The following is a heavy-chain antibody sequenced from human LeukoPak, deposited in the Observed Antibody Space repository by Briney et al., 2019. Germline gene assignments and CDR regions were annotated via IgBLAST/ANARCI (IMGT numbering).Heavy chain of an antibody. CDR3: AREAGAYYYDSSGYPDY. CDR2: ISSSSSTI. D-gene: IGHD3-22*01. Sequence: GGSLRLSCAASGFTFSSYSMNWVRQAPGKGLEWVSYISSSSSTIYYADSVKGRFTISRDNAKNSLYLQMNSLRDEDTAVYYCAREAGAYYYDSSGYPDYWGQGTLVTVSS. CDR1: GFTFSSYS. V-gene: IGHV3-48*02. J-gene: IGHJ4*02.